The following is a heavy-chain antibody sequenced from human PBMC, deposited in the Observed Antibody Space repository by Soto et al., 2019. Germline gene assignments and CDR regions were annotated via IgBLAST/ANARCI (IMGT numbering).Heavy chain of an antibody. J-gene: IGHJ3*02. CDR2: NIPIFGTA. CDR1: GGTFSSYA. CDR3: ARDRYYYDSSGLPADAFDI. Sequence: QVQLVQSGAEVKKPGSSVKVSCKASGGTFSSYAISWVRQAPGQGLAWMGGNIPIFGTANYAQKFQGRVTISADNPTTTASMELSSLRSEDTAVYYCARDRYYYDSSGLPADAFDIWGQGTMVTVSS. D-gene: IGHD3-22*01. V-gene: IGHV1-69*06.